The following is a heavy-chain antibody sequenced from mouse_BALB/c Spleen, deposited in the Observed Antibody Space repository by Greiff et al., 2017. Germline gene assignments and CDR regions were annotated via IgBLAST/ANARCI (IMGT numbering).Heavy chain of an antibody. CDR2: IYPGDGDT. J-gene: IGHJ2*01. V-gene: IGHV1-87*01. CDR3: ARGVRRDFDY. D-gene: IGHD2-14*01. Sequence: QVQLQQSGAELARPGASVKLSCKASGYTFTSYWMQWVKQRPGQGLEWIGAIYPGDGDTRYTQKFKGKATLTADKSSSTAYMQLSSLASEDSAVYYCARGVRRDFDYWGQGTTLTVSS. CDR1: GYTFTSYW.